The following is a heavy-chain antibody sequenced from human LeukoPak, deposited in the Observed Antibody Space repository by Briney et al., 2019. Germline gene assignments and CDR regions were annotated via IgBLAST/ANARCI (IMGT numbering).Heavy chain of an antibody. Sequence: GGSLRLSCAASGFTFSSYGMHWVRQAPGKGLEWVAVIWYDGSNKYYADSVKGRFTISRDNSKNTLYLQMNSLRAEDTAVYYCARYGSGSYYNDPFDYWGQGTLVTVSS. D-gene: IGHD3-10*01. J-gene: IGHJ4*02. V-gene: IGHV3-33*01. CDR2: IWYDGSNK. CDR1: GFTFSSYG. CDR3: ARYGSGSYYNDPFDY.